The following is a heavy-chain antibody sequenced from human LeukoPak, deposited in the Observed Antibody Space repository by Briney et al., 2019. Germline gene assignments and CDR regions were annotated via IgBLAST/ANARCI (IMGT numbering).Heavy chain of an antibody. CDR2: INHSGTT. D-gene: IGHD2-15*01. CDR3: ARFPCSGDSCYSGIRAFDI. Sequence: SETLSLTCAVYGGSFSGYYWNWLRQSPGKGLEWIGEINHSGTTNYIPSLTSRVTISVDTSKKQFSLKLSSVTAADTAVYSCARFPCSGDSCYSGIRAFDIWGQGTMVTVSS. J-gene: IGHJ3*02. V-gene: IGHV4-34*01. CDR1: GGSFSGYY.